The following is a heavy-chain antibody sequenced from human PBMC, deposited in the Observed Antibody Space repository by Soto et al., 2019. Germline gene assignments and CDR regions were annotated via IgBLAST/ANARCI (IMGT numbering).Heavy chain of an antibody. V-gene: IGHV3-66*01. Sequence: GSLRLSCEASGFTVTSKYMNWVRQAPGKGLEWVSVISSAGSTNYADSVKGRFTISRDNSKNTVYLQMNSLRAEDTAVYYCAKDTYYHDSSGYYVFDYWGQGTLVTVSS. CDR3: AKDTYYHDSSGYYVFDY. CDR1: GFTVTSKY. J-gene: IGHJ4*02. CDR2: ISSAGST. D-gene: IGHD3-22*01.